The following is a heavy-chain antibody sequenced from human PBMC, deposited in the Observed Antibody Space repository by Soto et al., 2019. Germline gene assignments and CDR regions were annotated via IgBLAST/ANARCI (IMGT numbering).Heavy chain of an antibody. D-gene: IGHD2-2*01. V-gene: IGHV3-23*01. Sequence: GGSLRLSCAASGFTFSSYAMGWVRQAPGKGLEWVSAISGSGGSTYYADSVKGRFTISRDNSKNTLYLQMNSLRAEDTAVYYCAKPYCSSTSCKYNWFDPWGQGTLVTVSS. CDR1: GFTFSSYA. CDR2: ISGSGGST. CDR3: AKPYCSSTSCKYNWFDP. J-gene: IGHJ5*02.